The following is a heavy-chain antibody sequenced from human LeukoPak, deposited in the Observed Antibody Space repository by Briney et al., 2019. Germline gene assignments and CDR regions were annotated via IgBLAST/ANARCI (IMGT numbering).Heavy chain of an antibody. CDR1: GYPFTTYY. Sequence: WASVKVSCKASGYPFTTYYIHWVRQAPGQGLEWMGCINPKNGDSKYAQKFQGRVTMTRATSIATAYMEVSRLTSDDTAVYFCARAGYDYGDSSDFWGQGILVTVSS. J-gene: IGHJ4*02. V-gene: IGHV1-2*02. CDR2: INPKNGDS. D-gene: IGHD4-17*01. CDR3: ARAGYDYGDSSDF.